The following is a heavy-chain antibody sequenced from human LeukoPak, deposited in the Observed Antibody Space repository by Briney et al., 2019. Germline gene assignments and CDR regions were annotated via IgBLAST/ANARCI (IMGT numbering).Heavy chain of an antibody. CDR1: GFTFSSQA. Sequence: PGGSLRLSCAASGFTFSSQAMSWVRQAPGKGLEWVSVISGSGGSTYYADSVKGRFTISRDNSKNTLYLQMNSLRPEDTALYYCTCGGSGSPFDYWGQGTLVTVSS. CDR2: ISGSGGST. D-gene: IGHD3-10*01. V-gene: IGHV3-23*01. CDR3: TCGGSGSPFDY. J-gene: IGHJ4*02.